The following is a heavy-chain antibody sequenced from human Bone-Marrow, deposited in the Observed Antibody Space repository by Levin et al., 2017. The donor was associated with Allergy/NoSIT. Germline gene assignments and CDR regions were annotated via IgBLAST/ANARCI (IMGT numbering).Heavy chain of an antibody. V-gene: IGHV3-30*03. J-gene: IGHJ4*02. CDR3: ARRRLPGREKGPLLDY. Sequence: HSGGSLRLSCAASGFTFSSYAMHWVRQAPGKGLEWVAVISSDGSNKYYADSVKGRFTISRDNSKNTLFLQMNSLRAEDTAVYYCARRRLPGREKGPLLDYWGQGTLVTVSA. D-gene: IGHD5-24*01. CDR1: GFTFSSYA. CDR2: ISSDGSNK.